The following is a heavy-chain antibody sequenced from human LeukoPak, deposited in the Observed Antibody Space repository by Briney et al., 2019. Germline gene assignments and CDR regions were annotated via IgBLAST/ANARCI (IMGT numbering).Heavy chain of an antibody. J-gene: IGHJ4*02. V-gene: IGHV3-30*02. CDR1: GFTFSSYG. CDR3: AKDRGYSGYDWDFDY. D-gene: IGHD5-12*01. CDR2: IRYDGSNK. Sequence: GGSLRLSCAASGFTFSSYGTHWVRQAPGKGLEWVAFIRYDGSNKYYADSVKGRLTISRDNSKNTLYLQMNSLRAEDTAVYYCAKDRGYSGYDWDFDYWGQGTLVTVSS.